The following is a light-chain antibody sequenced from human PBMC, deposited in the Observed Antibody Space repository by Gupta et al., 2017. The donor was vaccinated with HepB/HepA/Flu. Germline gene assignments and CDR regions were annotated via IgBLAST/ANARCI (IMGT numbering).Light chain of an antibody. CDR1: SSHLGSNT. CDR3: AAWDDSLNGPV. V-gene: IGLV1-44*01. CDR2: SNN. J-gene: IGLJ1*01. Sequence: QSVLPQPPSASGTPGQRVPISCSGSSSHLGSNTVNWYQQLPGTAPKLLIYSNNQRPSGVPDRFSGSKSGTSASLAISGLQSEDEADYYCAAWDDSLNGPVFGTGTKVTVL.